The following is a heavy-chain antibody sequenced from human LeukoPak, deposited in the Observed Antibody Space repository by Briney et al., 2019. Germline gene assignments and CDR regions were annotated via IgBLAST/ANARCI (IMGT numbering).Heavy chain of an antibody. V-gene: IGHV4-59*01. CDR3: ARDPAPYSSGWSFVY. J-gene: IGHJ4*02. CDR2: IYYSGST. Sequence: SETLSLTCTVSGGSMSSYYWSWIRQPPGKGLEWIGYIYYSGSTNYNPSLKGRVTISVDTSKNQFSLKLSSVTAADTAVYYCARDPAPYSSGWSFVYWGQGTLVTVSS. CDR1: GGSMSSYY. D-gene: IGHD6-19*01.